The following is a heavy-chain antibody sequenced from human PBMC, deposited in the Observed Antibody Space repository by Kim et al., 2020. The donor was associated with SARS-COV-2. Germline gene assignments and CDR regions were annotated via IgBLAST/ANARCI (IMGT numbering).Heavy chain of an antibody. CDR2: ISYDGSNK. D-gene: IGHD1-26*01. CDR1: GFTFSSYA. J-gene: IGHJ6*02. CDR3: ARARGGSYYYGMDV. V-gene: IGHV3-30-3*01. Sequence: GGSLRLSCAASGFTFSSYAMHWVRQAPGKGLEWVAVISYDGSNKYYADSVKGRFTISRDNSRNTLYLQMNSLRAEDTAVYYCARARGGSYYYGMDVWGQGTTVTVSS.